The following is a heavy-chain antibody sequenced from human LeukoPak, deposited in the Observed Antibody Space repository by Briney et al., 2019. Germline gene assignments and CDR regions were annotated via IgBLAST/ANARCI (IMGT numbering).Heavy chain of an antibody. J-gene: IGHJ4*02. D-gene: IGHD5-12*01. CDR2: ISSSSSFI. V-gene: IGHV3-21*05. CDR3: ARDQGAYTGYEVDY. CDR1: GFSFNRYS. Sequence: PGGSLRLSCVASGFSFNRYSMNWVRQATGKGLEWVSYISSSSSFIYYADSVKGRFIITRDNARNSLSLQMNSLRAEDTAVYYCARDQGAYTGYEVDYWGQGTQVTVSS.